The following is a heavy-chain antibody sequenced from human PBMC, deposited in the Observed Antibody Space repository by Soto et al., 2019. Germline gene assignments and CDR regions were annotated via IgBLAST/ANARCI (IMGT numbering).Heavy chain of an antibody. V-gene: IGHV4-59*01. D-gene: IGHD2-15*01. Sequence: SETLSLTCTVSGGSISSYYWSWIRQPPGKGLEWIGYIYYSGSTNYNPSLKSRVTISVDTSKNQFSLKLSSVTAADTAVYYCARVGTLGYCSGGSCYSRYFDYWGQGTLVTVSS. CDR3: ARVGTLGYCSGGSCYSRYFDY. CDR2: IYYSGST. CDR1: GGSISSYY. J-gene: IGHJ4*02.